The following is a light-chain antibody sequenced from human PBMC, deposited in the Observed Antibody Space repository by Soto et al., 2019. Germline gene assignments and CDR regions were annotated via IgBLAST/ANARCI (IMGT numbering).Light chain of an antibody. Sequence: EIVLTQSPGTLSLSPGERATLSCRASQSVSSSYLAWYQQKPGQAPRLLIYGASSRATGIPDRFSGSGSGTDFPLTISRLEPEDFAVYYCQHYGSSPFTFDPGTKVDIK. V-gene: IGKV3-20*01. CDR3: QHYGSSPFT. CDR1: QSVSSSY. J-gene: IGKJ3*01. CDR2: GAS.